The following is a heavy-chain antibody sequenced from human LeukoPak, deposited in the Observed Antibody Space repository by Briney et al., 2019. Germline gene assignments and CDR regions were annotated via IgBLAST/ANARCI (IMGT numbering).Heavy chain of an antibody. CDR3: ARDGSGSYYKWRDNWFDP. CDR2: IYYSGST. Sequence: SQTLSLTCTVSGGSISSGGYYWSWIRQHPGKGLEWIGYIYYSGSTHYNPSLKSRVTISVGTSKNQFSLKLSSVTAADTAVYYCARDGSGSYYKWRDNWFDPWGQGTLVTVSS. V-gene: IGHV4-31*03. D-gene: IGHD3-10*01. CDR1: GGSISSGGYY. J-gene: IGHJ5*02.